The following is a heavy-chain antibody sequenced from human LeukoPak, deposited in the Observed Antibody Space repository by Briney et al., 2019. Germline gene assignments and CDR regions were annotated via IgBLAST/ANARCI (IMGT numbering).Heavy chain of an antibody. Sequence: GGSLRLSCVASGFTFSSYWMHWVRQAPGKGLVWVSRINSDGSSTSYADSVKGRFTISRDNAKNTLYLQMNSLRAEDTAIYYCARAYSSAWYVPGDYWGQGTLATVSS. CDR1: GFTFSSYW. V-gene: IGHV3-74*01. CDR3: ARAYSSAWYVPGDY. D-gene: IGHD6-19*01. J-gene: IGHJ4*02. CDR2: INSDGSST.